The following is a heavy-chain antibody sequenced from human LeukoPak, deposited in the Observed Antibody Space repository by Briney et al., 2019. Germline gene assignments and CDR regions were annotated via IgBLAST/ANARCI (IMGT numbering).Heavy chain of an antibody. CDR2: INPSGGST. CDR1: GYTFTSYY. Sequence: ASVKVSCKASGYTFTSYYMHWVRQAPGQGLEWMGIINPSGGSTNYAQKFQGRVTMTRDMSTSTVYMELSSLRSEDTAVYYCARRGNYYYYMDVWGKGAPVTVSS. J-gene: IGHJ6*03. CDR3: ARRGNYYYYMDV. D-gene: IGHD3-16*01. V-gene: IGHV1-46*01.